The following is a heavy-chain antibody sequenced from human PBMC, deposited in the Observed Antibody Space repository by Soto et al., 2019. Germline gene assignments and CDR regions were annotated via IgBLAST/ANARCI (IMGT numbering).Heavy chain of an antibody. CDR3: AGDLSEGWELLPHYYYGMDV. CDR2: ISSSSSYI. D-gene: IGHD1-26*01. V-gene: IGHV3-21*01. Sequence: PGGSLRLSCAASGFTFSSYSMNWVRQAPGKGLEWVSSISSSSSYIYYADSVKGRFTISRDNAKNSLYLQMNSLRAEDTAVYYCAGDLSEGWELLPHYYYGMDVWGQGTTVTVSS. CDR1: GFTFSSYS. J-gene: IGHJ6*02.